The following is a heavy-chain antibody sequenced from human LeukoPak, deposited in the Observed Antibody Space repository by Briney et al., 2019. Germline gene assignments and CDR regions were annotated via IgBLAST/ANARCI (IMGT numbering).Heavy chain of an antibody. Sequence: GGSLRVSCAASGFTFSSYGMHWVRQAPGKGVGWGAVIWYDGSNKYSVDSVKGRFTISRDNSKNTLYLQMNSPRGEDTAAYYCAKDLSRRFLVFDYWGQGTLVTVSS. CDR2: IWYDGSNK. CDR1: GFTFSSYG. V-gene: IGHV3-33*06. D-gene: IGHD2-8*02. CDR3: AKDLSRRFLVFDY. J-gene: IGHJ4*02.